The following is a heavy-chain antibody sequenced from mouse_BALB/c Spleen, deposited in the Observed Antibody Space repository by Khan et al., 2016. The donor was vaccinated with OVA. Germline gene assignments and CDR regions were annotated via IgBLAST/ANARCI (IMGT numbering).Heavy chain of an antibody. V-gene: IGHV2-9*02. CDR1: GFSLTSYG. J-gene: IGHJ4*01. Sequence: QVQLKESGPGLVAPSQSLSITCTVSGFSLTSYGIHWVRQPPGKGLEWLGVIWAGGSTNYNSALMSRLSISKDNSKRQVFLKMNSLQTDDTTMYYCARGDDYYEDAMDYWGQGTLVTVSS. CDR2: IWAGGST. CDR3: ARGDDYYEDAMDY. D-gene: IGHD2-3*01.